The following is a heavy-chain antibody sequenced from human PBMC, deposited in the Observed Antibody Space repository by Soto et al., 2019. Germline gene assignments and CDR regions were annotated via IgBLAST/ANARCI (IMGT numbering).Heavy chain of an antibody. CDR2: IYYSGST. J-gene: IGHJ4*02. CDR3: AREGEVYATDY. Sequence: QVQLQESGPGLVKPSETLSLTCTVSGGSVSSGSYYWSWIRQPPGKGLEWIGYIYYSGSTNYNPPLKSRVTISVDTSKNQFSLKLSSVTAADTAVYYCAREGEVYATDYWGQGTLVTVSS. D-gene: IGHD1-26*01. V-gene: IGHV4-61*01. CDR1: GGSVSSGSYY.